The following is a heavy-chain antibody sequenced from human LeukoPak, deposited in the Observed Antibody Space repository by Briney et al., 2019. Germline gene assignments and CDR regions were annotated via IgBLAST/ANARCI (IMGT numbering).Heavy chain of an antibody. CDR2: INWNGGST. J-gene: IGHJ4*02. V-gene: IGHV3-20*04. Sequence: PGGSLRLSCAASGFTFDDYGMSWVRQAPGKGLEWVSGINWNGGSTGYADSAKGRFTISRDNAKNSLYLQMNSLRAEDMALYYCARSPLDYYHDYWGQGTLVTVST. D-gene: IGHD3-10*01. CDR3: ARSPLDYYHDY. CDR1: GFTFDDYG.